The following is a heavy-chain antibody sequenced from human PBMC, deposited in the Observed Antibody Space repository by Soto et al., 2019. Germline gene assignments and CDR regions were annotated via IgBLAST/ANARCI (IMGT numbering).Heavy chain of an antibody. CDR1: GDSVSSNSAA. Sequence: SQTLSLTCAISGDSVSSNSAAWNWIRQSPSRGLEWLGRTYYRSKWFNNYALSVKSRITINPDTSKNQFSLKLSSVTAADTAVYYCARVLEYSSSRWFDPWGQGTLVTVSS. CDR3: ARVLEYSSSRWFDP. J-gene: IGHJ5*02. CDR2: TYYRSKWFN. V-gene: IGHV6-1*01. D-gene: IGHD6-6*01.